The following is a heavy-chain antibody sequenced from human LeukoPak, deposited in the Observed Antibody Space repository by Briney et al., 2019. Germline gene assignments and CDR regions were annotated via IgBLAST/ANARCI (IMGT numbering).Heavy chain of an antibody. CDR3: ARGALDFDY. Sequence: QPGGSLRLSCAASGFTLIGYEMNWVRQAPGKGLEWVSYISSSSSTIYYADSVKGRFTISRDNAKNSLYLHMNSLKDEDTAVYYCARGALDFDYWGQGTLVTASS. V-gene: IGHV3-48*03. CDR1: GFTLIGYE. J-gene: IGHJ4*02. CDR2: ISSSSSTI.